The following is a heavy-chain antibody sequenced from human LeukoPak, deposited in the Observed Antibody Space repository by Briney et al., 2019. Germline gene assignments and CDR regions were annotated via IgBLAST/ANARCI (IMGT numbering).Heavy chain of an antibody. CDR1: GFTFDDYA. D-gene: IGHD3-16*01. CDR3: AREFSYGLLRRVFDY. J-gene: IGHJ4*02. CDR2: ISSSSSYI. V-gene: IGHV3-21*01. Sequence: PGGSLRLSCTASGFTFDDYAMHWVRQAPGKGLEWVSSISSSSSYIYYADSVKGRFTISRDNAKNSLYLQMNSLRAEDTAVYYCAREFSYGLLRRVFDYWGQGTLVTVSS.